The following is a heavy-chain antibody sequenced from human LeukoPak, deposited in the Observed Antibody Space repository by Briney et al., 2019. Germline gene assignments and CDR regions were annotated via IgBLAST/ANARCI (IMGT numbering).Heavy chain of an antibody. D-gene: IGHD1-14*01. CDR2: IKRKSDGGTT. V-gene: IGHV3-15*01. CDR3: TTELDVRPNHY. J-gene: IGHJ4*02. CDR1: GLTFSNAW. Sequence: GGSLRLSCAASGLTFSNAWMSWVRQAPGKGLEWVGRIKRKSDGGTTDYAAPVKGRLTTSRDDSKNTLYLQMNSLKSEDTAVYYCTTELDVRPNHYWGQGTLVTVSS.